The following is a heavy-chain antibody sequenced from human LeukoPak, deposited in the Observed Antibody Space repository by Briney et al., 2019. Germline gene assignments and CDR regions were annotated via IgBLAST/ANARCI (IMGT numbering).Heavy chain of an antibody. V-gene: IGHV3-7*01. CDR2: IKQDGSEK. CDR3: AKVAKYYYGPETYYFFEQ. CDR1: GFTFSHYW. D-gene: IGHD3-10*01. Sequence: GGSLRLSFAPSGFTFSHYWMSWVRQAPGKGLEWVSNIKQDGSEKYYVDSMKGRFTISRDNAKNSLYLQMNGLRVEDTAVYYCAKVAKYYYGPETYYFFEQWGQGTPVTASS. J-gene: IGHJ4*02.